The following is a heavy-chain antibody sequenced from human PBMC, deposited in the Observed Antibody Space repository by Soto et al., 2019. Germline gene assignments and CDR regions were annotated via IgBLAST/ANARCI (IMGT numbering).Heavy chain of an antibody. CDR1: GGSISSGGYY. J-gene: IGHJ4*02. CDR2: IYYSGST. D-gene: IGHD3-10*01. CDR3: ARVGPTYYYGSGSYYKFDY. Sequence: SETLSLTCTVSGGSISSGGYYWSWIRQHPGKGLEWIGYIYYSGSTYYNPSLKSRVTISVDTSKNQFSLKLSSVTAADTAVYYCARVGPTYYYGSGSYYKFDYWGKGTLVTVSS. V-gene: IGHV4-31*03.